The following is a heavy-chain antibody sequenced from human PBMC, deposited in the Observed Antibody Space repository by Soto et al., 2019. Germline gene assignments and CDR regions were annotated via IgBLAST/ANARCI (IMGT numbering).Heavy chain of an antibody. CDR1: GFTFSSYG. V-gene: IGHV3-30*18. Sequence: QVQLVESGGGVVQPGRSLRLSCAASGFTFSSYGMHWVRQAPGKGLEWVAVISYDGSNKYYADSVKGRFTISSDNSKNTLYLQMNSLRAEDTAVYYCAKDQRITIFGVVIYYYYMDVWGKGTTVTVSS. D-gene: IGHD3-3*01. CDR2: ISYDGSNK. J-gene: IGHJ6*03. CDR3: AKDQRITIFGVVIYYYYMDV.